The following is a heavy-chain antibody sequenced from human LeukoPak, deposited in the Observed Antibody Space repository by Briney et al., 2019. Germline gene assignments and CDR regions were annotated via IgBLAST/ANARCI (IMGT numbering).Heavy chain of an antibody. Sequence: PGRSLRLSCTASGFAFCDYAMSWFRRAPGEGLEWVVFITSKAYGGTTDYAASVKGRFTISRDDSKSIAYLQMNSLKTEDTAVYYCTTDTTSTKAFHIWGPGAKVTVSS. J-gene: IGHJ3*02. D-gene: IGHD2/OR15-2a*01. CDR3: TTDTTSTKAFHI. V-gene: IGHV3-49*03. CDR2: ITSKAYGGTT. CDR1: GFAFCDYA.